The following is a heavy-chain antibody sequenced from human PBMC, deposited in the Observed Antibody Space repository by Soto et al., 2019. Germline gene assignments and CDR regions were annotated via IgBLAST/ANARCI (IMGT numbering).Heavy chain of an antibody. Sequence: SETLSLTCAVYGGSFSGYYWSWIRQPPGKGLEWIGEINHSGSTNYNPSLKSRVTISVDTSKNQFSLKLSSVTAADTAVYYCARGMGSGTPRYYYYGMDVWGQGTTVTVSS. CDR3: ARGMGSGTPRYYYYGMDV. CDR2: INHSGST. D-gene: IGHD1-1*01. J-gene: IGHJ6*02. V-gene: IGHV4-34*01. CDR1: GGSFSGYY.